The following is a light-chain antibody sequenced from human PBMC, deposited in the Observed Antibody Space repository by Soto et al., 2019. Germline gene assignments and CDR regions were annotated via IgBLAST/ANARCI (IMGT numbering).Light chain of an antibody. CDR1: SSDVGSYNL. Sequence: QSALTQPASVSGSLGQSITISCTGTSSDVGSYNLVSWYQQHPGKAPKVIIYEVIKRPSGVSNRFSGSKSGNTASLTISGLQAEDEADYYCCSYAGSTTLVFGGGTKVTVL. V-gene: IGLV2-23*02. CDR3: CSYAGSTTLV. CDR2: EVI. J-gene: IGLJ2*01.